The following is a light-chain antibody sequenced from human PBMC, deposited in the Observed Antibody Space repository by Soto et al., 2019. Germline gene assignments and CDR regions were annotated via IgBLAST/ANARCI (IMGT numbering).Light chain of an antibody. Sequence: EIVMTQSPATLSVSPGERATLSCRASQSVSSNLAWYQQKPGQAPRLLIYGASTRATGIPARFSGSGSGTEFTLTISSLQSEDFAVYYCQQYNNWPPDTFGHGTKVDI. J-gene: IGKJ2*01. V-gene: IGKV3-15*01. CDR1: QSVSSN. CDR3: QQYNNWPPDT. CDR2: GAS.